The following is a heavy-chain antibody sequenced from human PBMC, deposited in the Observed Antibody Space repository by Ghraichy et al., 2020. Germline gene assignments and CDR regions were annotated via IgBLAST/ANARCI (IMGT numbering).Heavy chain of an antibody. CDR1: GFTFSVYY. CDR3: ARGGRRVSAP. J-gene: IGHJ4*02. CDR2: ISGDGNTI. V-gene: IGHV3-11*01. D-gene: IGHD3-10*01. Sequence: GGSLRLSCAASGFTFSVYYMSWIRQAPGKGLEWVSYISGDGNTIYYADSVKGRFTISRDNAKNSLYLQMNSLRAEDTAFYYCARGGRRVSAPWGQGTLVTVSS.